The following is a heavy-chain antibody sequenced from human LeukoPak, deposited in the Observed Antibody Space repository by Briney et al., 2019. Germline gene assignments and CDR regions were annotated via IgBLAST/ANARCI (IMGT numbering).Heavy chain of an antibody. D-gene: IGHD5-12*01. J-gene: IGHJ4*02. Sequence: GGSLRLSCAASGFTFTSYAMSWVRQAPGKGLEWVSGITNSGGNTYYADSVKGRFTIPRDNSKSTLYLQMNSLRAEDTAVFYCAKGGQTDRFDYWGQGALVTVSS. V-gene: IGHV3-23*01. CDR3: AKGGQTDRFDY. CDR1: GFTFTSYA. CDR2: ITNSGGNT.